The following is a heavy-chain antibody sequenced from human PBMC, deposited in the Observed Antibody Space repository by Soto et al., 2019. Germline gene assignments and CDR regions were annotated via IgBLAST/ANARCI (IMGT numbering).Heavy chain of an antibody. CDR2: IYYSGST. Sequence: SETLSLTCTVSGGSISSGGYYWSWIRQHPGKGLEWIGYIYYSGSTYYNPSLKSRVTISVDTSKNQFSLKLSSVTAADTAVYYCARQIGVPAAMSDYYNGIDVWGKGTTVTVSS. V-gene: IGHV4-31*03. D-gene: IGHD2-2*01. CDR1: GGSISSGGYY. CDR3: ARQIGVPAAMSDYYNGIDV. J-gene: IGHJ6*04.